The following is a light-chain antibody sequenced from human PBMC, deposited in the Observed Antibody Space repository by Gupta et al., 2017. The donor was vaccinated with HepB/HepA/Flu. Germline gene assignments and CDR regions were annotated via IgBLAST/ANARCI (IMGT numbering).Light chain of an antibody. J-gene: IGKJ2*01. CDR3: QQYNNGRT. Sequence: EIVMTQSPATLSVSPGERATLSCRASQSVSSKLAWYQQKPGQAPRLLIYDASTRATGIPARFSGSGSGTEFTLTISSLQSEDFAVYYCQQYNNGRTFGQGTKLEI. V-gene: IGKV3-15*01. CDR1: QSVSSK. CDR2: DAS.